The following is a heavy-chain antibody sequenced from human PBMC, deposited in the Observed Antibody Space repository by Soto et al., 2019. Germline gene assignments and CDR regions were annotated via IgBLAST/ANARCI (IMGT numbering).Heavy chain of an antibody. CDR3: ARGSGIVPAAMFDY. V-gene: IGHV1-3*01. J-gene: IGHJ4*02. Sequence: ASVKVSCKASGYTFTSYAMHWVRQAPGQRLEWMGWINAGNGNTKYSQKFQGRVTTTRDTSASTAYMELSSLRSEDTAVYYCARGSGIVPAAMFDYWGQGTLVTVSS. CDR1: GYTFTSYA. D-gene: IGHD2-2*01. CDR2: INAGNGNT.